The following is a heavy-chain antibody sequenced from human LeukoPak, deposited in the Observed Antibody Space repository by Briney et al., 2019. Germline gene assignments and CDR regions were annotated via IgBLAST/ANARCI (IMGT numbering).Heavy chain of an antibody. Sequence: GGSLRLSCAASGFNFNNYWMSWLRQAPGKGQEWVANIKDDGSEEYYVDSVKGRFTIVRDNAYNSLYLQMNSLRAEDTAVYYCARERNRKWELHIGLDYWGQGTLVTVSS. D-gene: IGHD1-26*01. V-gene: IGHV3-7*01. CDR3: ARERNRKWELHIGLDY. CDR1: GFNFNNYW. CDR2: IKDDGSEE. J-gene: IGHJ4*02.